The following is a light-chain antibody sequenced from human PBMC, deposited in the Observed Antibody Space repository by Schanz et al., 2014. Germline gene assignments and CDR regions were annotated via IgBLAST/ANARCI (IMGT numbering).Light chain of an antibody. CDR3: QQYGSSPQT. CDR2: DAS. CDR1: QGVSSY. V-gene: IGKV3-11*01. J-gene: IGKJ1*01. Sequence: EIVLTQSPATLSLSPGERVTLSCRASQGVSSYLAWWQQKPGQAPRLLIHDASNRATGIPARFSGSGSGTDFTLTISSLEPEDFAVYYCQQYGSSPQTFGQGTKVEIK.